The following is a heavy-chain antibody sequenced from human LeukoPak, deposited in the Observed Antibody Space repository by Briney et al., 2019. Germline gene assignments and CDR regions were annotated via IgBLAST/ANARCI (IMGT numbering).Heavy chain of an antibody. J-gene: IGHJ4*02. V-gene: IGHV3-74*01. CDR2: INSDGSST. D-gene: IGHD6-19*01. CDR3: ARAIGWYKFDY. Sequence: PGGSLRLSCAASGFTFSSYWMHWVRQAPGKGLVWVSRINSDGSSTSYADSVKGRFTISRDNAKNTLYLQMNSLRAEDTAVYYCARAIGWYKFDYWGQGTLVTVSS. CDR1: GFTFSSYW.